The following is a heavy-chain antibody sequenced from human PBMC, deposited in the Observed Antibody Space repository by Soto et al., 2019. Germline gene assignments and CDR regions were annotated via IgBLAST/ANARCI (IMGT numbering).Heavy chain of an antibody. CDR2: ISGSGGST. CDR1: GFTFSSYA. V-gene: IGHV3-23*01. D-gene: IGHD2-21*01. J-gene: IGHJ6*02. CDR3: AKSSQLLSWAEGDWDYYYYGMDV. Sequence: PGGSLRLSCAASGFTFSSYAMSWVRQAPGKGLEWVSAISGSGGSTYYADSVKGRFTISRDNSKNTLYLQMNSLRAEDTAVYYCAKSSQLLSWAEGDWDYYYYGMDVWGQGTTVTVSS.